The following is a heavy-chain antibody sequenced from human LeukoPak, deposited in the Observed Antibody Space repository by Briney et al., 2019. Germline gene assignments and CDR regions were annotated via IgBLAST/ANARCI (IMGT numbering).Heavy chain of an antibody. V-gene: IGHV3-23*01. D-gene: IGHD5-18*01. J-gene: IGHJ4*02. CDR2: IFGSGGSP. CDR3: GKTTVGYSSGRKPVWPVDY. Sequence: GGSLRLSCEASGFTFGSHAMYWVRQAPGKGLEWVAGIFGSGGSPHYADPVKGRFTISRDNSRNTVYLQINSLRAEDTAVYYCGKTTVGYSSGRKPVWPVDYWGQGTLVTVSS. CDR1: GFTFGSHA.